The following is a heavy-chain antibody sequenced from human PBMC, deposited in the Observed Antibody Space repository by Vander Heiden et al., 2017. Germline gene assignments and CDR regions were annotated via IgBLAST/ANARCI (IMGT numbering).Heavy chain of an antibody. V-gene: IGHV4-31*03. CDR2: IYYSGST. CDR1: GGSISSGGYY. CDR3: ARGPPFRAFDI. J-gene: IGHJ3*02. Sequence: QLQLQASGPGLVKPSQTLSLTFTVSGGSISSGGYYWSWIRQHPGKGLEWIGYIYYSGSTYYNPSLKSRVTISVDTSKNQFSLKLSSVTAADTAVYYCARGPPFRAFDIWGRGTMVTVSS.